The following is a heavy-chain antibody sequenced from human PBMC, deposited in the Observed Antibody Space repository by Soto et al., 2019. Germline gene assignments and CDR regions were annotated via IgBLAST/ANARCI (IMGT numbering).Heavy chain of an antibody. Sequence: GGSLRLSCAASGFTFSSYAMSWVRQAPGKGLEWVSAISGSGGSTYSADSVKGRFTISRDNSKNTLYLQMNSLRAEDTAVYYCAKHEKDYYYGMDVWGQGTTVTVSS. CDR1: GFTFSSYA. CDR2: ISGSGGST. J-gene: IGHJ6*02. V-gene: IGHV3-23*01. CDR3: AKHEKDYYYGMDV.